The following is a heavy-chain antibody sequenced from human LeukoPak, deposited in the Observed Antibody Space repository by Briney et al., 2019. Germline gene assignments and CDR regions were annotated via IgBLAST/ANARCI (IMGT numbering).Heavy chain of an antibody. J-gene: IGHJ6*02. V-gene: IGHV1-18*01. CDR3: AAERAYSSSWYGAYYYYYGMDV. CDR1: GYTFTSYG. CDR2: ISVYNGNT. Sequence: ASVTVSCKASGYTFTSYGISWVRQAPGQGLEWMGWISVYNGNTNYAQKLQGRVTMTTDTSTSTAYMELRSLRSDDTAVYYCAAERAYSSSWYGAYYYYYGMDVWGQGTTVTVSS. D-gene: IGHD6-13*01.